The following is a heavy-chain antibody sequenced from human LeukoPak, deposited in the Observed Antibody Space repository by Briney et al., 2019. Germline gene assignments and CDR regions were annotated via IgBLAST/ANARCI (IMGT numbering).Heavy chain of an antibody. CDR1: GGSISSYF. CDR3: ARPGRRGDLWYFDL. Sequence: PSETLSLTCSVSGGSISSYFWSWIRQPAGKGLEWIGRMYSSGSTNYNPSLKSRVTMSVETSKNQFSLRLSSVTAADTAVYYCARPGRRGDLWYFDLWGRGTLVTVSS. V-gene: IGHV4-4*07. D-gene: IGHD3-16*01. J-gene: IGHJ2*01. CDR2: MYSSGST.